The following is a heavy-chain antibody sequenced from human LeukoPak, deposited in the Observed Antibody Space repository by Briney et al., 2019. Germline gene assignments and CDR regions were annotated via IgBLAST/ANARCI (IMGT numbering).Heavy chain of an antibody. V-gene: IGHV1-8*03. CDR2: MNPNSGNT. CDR3: ARGSYCSSTSCRPDY. Sequence: ASVKVSCKASGYTFTSYDINRVRQATGQGLEWMGWMNPNSGNTGYAQKFQGRVTITRNTSISTAYMELSSLRSEDTAVYYCARGSYCSSTSCRPDYWGQGTLVTVSS. CDR1: GYTFTSYD. J-gene: IGHJ4*02. D-gene: IGHD2-2*01.